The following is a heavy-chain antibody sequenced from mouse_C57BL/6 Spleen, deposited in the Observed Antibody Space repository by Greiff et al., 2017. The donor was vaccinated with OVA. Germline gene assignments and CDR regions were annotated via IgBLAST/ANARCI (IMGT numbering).Heavy chain of an antibody. Sequence: QVQLQQPGTELVKPGASVKLSCKASGYTFTSYWMHWVKQRPGPGLEWIGNINPSNGGTNYNEKFKSKATLTVDKSSSTAYMLLSSLTSEDSAVYYCASDYGSSYVDLYAMDYWGQGTSVTVSS. CDR3: ASDYGSSYVDLYAMDY. D-gene: IGHD1-1*01. CDR1: GYTFTSYW. V-gene: IGHV1-53*01. J-gene: IGHJ4*01. CDR2: INPSNGGT.